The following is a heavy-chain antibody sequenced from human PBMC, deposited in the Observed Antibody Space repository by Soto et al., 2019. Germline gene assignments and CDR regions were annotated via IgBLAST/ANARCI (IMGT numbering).Heavy chain of an antibody. J-gene: IGHJ3*02. CDR2: ISDSSATR. CDR3: ARVSGWYPSDAFEI. V-gene: IGHV3-48*02. D-gene: IGHD6-19*01. CDR1: GFTFATYS. Sequence: EAQLVESGGGLVQPGGSLRLSCAASGFTFATYSMNWVRQAPGKGLEWVSYISDSSATRYYADSVTGRFTISRDNAKNSLYLQMNSLRDEDSALYYCARVSGWYPSDAFEIWGQGTPVTVSS.